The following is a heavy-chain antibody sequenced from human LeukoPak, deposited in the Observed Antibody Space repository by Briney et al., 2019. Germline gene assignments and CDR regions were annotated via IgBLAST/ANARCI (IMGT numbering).Heavy chain of an antibody. J-gene: IGHJ3*02. CDR1: GGSVNTHC. D-gene: IGHD2-21*02. CDR2: VCTSGTT. V-gene: IGHV4-4*07. CDR3: VRLASGDSSFSFDI. Sequence: PSETLSLTCTVSGGSVNTHCWTWIRHPARKGLERIWRVCTSGTTNYNPSLRSGVTMSIYTSKNQFSLNVRSVTVADTAIYYCVRLASGDSSFSFDIWGQGTMVTVSS.